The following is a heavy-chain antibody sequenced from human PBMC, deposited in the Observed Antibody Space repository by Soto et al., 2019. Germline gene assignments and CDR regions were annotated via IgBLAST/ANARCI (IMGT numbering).Heavy chain of an antibody. CDR3: ARDGYSGSYYGGNFDY. CDR1: GYTFTSYY. D-gene: IGHD1-26*01. J-gene: IGHJ4*02. V-gene: IGHV1-46*01. Sequence: QVQLVQSGAEVKKPGASVKVSCKASGYTFTSYYMHWVRQAPGQGLEWMGIINPSGGSTSYAQKFQGRVTMTRDTSTSTFYMELSSLRSEDTAVYYCARDGYSGSYYGGNFDYWGQGTLVTVSS. CDR2: INPSGGST.